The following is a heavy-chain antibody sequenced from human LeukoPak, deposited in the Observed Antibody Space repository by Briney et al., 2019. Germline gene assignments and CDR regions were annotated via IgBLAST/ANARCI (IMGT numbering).Heavy chain of an antibody. V-gene: IGHV1-2*06. CDR1: GYTFTGYY. CDR3: AVEVRGGQTHLPFDY. D-gene: IGHD3-10*01. J-gene: IGHJ4*02. Sequence: GASVKVSCKASGYTFTGYYMHRVRQAPGQGLEWMGRINPNSGGTNYAQKFQGRVTMTRDTSISTAYMELSRLRSDDTAVYYCAVEVRGGQTHLPFDYWGQGTLVTVSS. CDR2: INPNSGGT.